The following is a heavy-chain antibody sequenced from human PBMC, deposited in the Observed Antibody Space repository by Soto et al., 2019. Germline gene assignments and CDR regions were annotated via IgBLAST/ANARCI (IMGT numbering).Heavy chain of an antibody. CDR3: TRGRVDTAMVHVRYNWFDP. CDR1: GDSVSSNSAA. D-gene: IGHD5-18*01. Sequence: PSQTLSLTCAISGDSVSSNSAAWNWIRQSPSRGLEWLGRTYYRSKWYNDYAVSVKSRITINPDTSKNQFSLQLNSVTPEDTAVYYCTRGRVDTAMVHVRYNWFDPWGQGTLVTVSS. CDR2: TYYRSKWYN. J-gene: IGHJ5*02. V-gene: IGHV6-1*01.